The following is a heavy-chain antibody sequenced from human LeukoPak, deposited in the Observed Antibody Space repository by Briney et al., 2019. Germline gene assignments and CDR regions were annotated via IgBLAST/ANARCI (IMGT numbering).Heavy chain of an antibody. CDR3: AVGVRGSGSYQIWGHAFDI. V-gene: IGHV1-69*06. D-gene: IGHD3-10*01. CDR2: IIPIFGTA. CDR1: GGTFSNYA. Sequence: GASVKVSCKASGGTFSNYAISWVRQAPGQGLEWMGGIIPIFGTANYAQKFRGRVTITADKSTRTAYMELRSLRSEDTAVYYCAVGVRGSGSYQIWGHAFDIWGQGTMVTVSS. J-gene: IGHJ3*02.